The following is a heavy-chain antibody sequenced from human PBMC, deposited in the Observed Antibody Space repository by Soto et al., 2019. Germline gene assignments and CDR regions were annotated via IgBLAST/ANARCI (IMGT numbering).Heavy chain of an antibody. CDR2: IYYSGST. D-gene: IGHD2-21*01. J-gene: IGHJ6*03. CDR1: GGSISSGGYY. Sequence: SETLSLTCTVPGGSISSGGYYWSWIRQHPGKGLEWIGYIYYSGSTYYNPSLKSRVTISVDTSKNQFSLKLSSVTAADTAVYYCARCNCGGDCYLNYYYYYMDVWGKGTTVTVSS. CDR3: ARCNCGGDCYLNYYYYYMDV. V-gene: IGHV4-31*03.